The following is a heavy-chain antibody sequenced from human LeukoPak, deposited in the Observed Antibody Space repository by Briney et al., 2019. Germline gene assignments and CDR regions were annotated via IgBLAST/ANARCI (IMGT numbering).Heavy chain of an antibody. CDR3: ASQRRVDLGYAFNL. J-gene: IGHJ3*01. D-gene: IGHD3-9*01. Sequence: PGGSLRLSCAASGFTVSSNYMNWVRQAPGKGLEWVSVIYSGGSAYYADSVKGRFTISRDNSKNTLYLQMNGLRADDTAVYYCASQRRVDLGYAFNLWGQGTMVTVSS. CDR2: IYSGGSA. CDR1: GFTVSSNY. V-gene: IGHV3-66*04.